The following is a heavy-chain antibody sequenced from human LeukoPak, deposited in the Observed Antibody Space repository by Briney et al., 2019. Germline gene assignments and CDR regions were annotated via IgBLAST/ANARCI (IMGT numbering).Heavy chain of an antibody. Sequence: GASVNVSCKVSGYTLTELSMHWVRQAPGKGLEWMGGFDPEDGETIYAQKFQGRVTMTEDTSTDTAYMELSSLRSEDTAVYYCATLRGTGTTSHWFDPWGQGTLVTVSS. CDR1: GYTLTELS. J-gene: IGHJ5*02. V-gene: IGHV1-24*01. CDR2: FDPEDGET. D-gene: IGHD1-1*01. CDR3: ATLRGTGTTSHWFDP.